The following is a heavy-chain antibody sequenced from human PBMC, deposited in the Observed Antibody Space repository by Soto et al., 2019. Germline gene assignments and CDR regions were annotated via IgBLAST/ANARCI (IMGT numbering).Heavy chain of an antibody. CDR2: IRSKAYGGIT. Sequence: GGSLRLSCTASGFTFGDYAMSWFRQAPGKGLEWVGFIRSKAYGGITEYAAYVKGRFTISRDDSKSIAYLQMNSLKTEDTAVYYCTRGCITIFGVVIIFDYWGQGTLVTVSS. V-gene: IGHV3-49*03. CDR3: TRGCITIFGVVIIFDY. D-gene: IGHD3-3*01. J-gene: IGHJ4*02. CDR1: GFTFGDYA.